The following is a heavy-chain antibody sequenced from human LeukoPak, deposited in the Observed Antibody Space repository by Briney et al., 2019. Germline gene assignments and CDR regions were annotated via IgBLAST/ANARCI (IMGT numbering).Heavy chain of an antibody. CDR1: GFTFRTYG. CDR3: ANLYGSGSYYKGVS. Sequence: GGSLRLSCAASGFTFRTYGMSWVRQAPGKVLEWVSSISGSGGGTYYADSVKGRFTISRDNSKNTLYLQMNSLRAEDTAVYYCANLYGSGSYYKGVSWGQGTLVTVSS. D-gene: IGHD3-10*01. J-gene: IGHJ5*02. V-gene: IGHV3-23*01. CDR2: ISGSGGGT.